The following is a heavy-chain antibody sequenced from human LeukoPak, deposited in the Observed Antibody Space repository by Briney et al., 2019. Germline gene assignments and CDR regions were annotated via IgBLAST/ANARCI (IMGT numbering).Heavy chain of an antibody. D-gene: IGHD6-19*01. V-gene: IGHV1-18*01. J-gene: IGHJ5*02. CDR1: GYTFTSYG. CDR2: ISAYNGNT. Sequence: ASVKVSCKASGYTFTSYGISWVRQAPGQGLEWMGWISAYNGNTNYAQKLQGRATMTTDTSTSTAYMELRSLRSDDTAVYYCARASGWYVDNWFDPWGQGTLVTVSS. CDR3: ARASGWYVDNWFDP.